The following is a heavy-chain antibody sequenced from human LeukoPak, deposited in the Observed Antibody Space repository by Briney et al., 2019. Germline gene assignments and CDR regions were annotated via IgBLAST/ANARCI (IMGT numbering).Heavy chain of an antibody. V-gene: IGHV1-18*01. Sequence: ASVKVSCKASGYTFTSYGISWVRQAPGQGLEWMGWISAYNGNTNYAQKLQGRVTMTTDTSTSTAYMELRSLRSDDTAMYYCARSEWELPPDGMDVWGQGTTVTVSS. D-gene: IGHD1-26*01. CDR1: GYTFTSYG. CDR2: ISAYNGNT. J-gene: IGHJ6*02. CDR3: ARSEWELPPDGMDV.